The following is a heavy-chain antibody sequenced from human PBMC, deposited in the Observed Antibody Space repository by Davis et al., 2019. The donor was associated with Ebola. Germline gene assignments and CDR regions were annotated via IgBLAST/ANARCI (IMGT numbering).Heavy chain of an antibody. CDR2: INSDGSST. D-gene: IGHD3-10*01. Sequence: HTGGSLRLSCAASGFTFSNYWMHWVRQAPGKGLVWVSRINSDGSSTSYADSVKGRFTISRDNAKNTLYLQMNSLRAEDTAVYYCARPMVQGVITYYYYYGMDVWGQGTTVTVSS. CDR1: GFTFSNYW. CDR3: ARPMVQGVITYYYYYGMDV. J-gene: IGHJ6*02. V-gene: IGHV3-74*01.